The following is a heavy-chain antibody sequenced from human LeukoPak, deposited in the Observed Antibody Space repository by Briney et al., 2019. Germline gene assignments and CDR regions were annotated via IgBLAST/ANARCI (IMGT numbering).Heavy chain of an antibody. CDR2: IYYSGSA. D-gene: IGHD3-22*01. CDR3: ARSSEGRYYYDSSGFSYYYYYMDV. Sequence: SETLSLTCTVSGGSISSYYWSWIRQPPGKGLEWIGYIYYSGSANYNPSLKSRVAISVDTSKNQFSLKLSSVTAADTAVYYCARSSEGRYYYDSSGFSYYYYYMDVWGKGTTVTISS. J-gene: IGHJ6*03. V-gene: IGHV4-59*01. CDR1: GGSISSYY.